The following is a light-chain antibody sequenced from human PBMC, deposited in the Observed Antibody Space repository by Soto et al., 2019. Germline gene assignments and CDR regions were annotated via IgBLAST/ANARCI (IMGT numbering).Light chain of an antibody. Sequence: QSALTQPPSVSAAPGQKVTISCSGSASNIGYSFVAWYQQLPGTAPKVLIYDNHNRPSGIPDRFSGSKSGTSATLDITGLQTGDEADYYCGASDTTLKVYLFGPRTKVTVL. CDR3: GASDTTLKVYL. CDR2: DNH. V-gene: IGLV1-51*01. J-gene: IGLJ1*01. CDR1: ASNIGYSF.